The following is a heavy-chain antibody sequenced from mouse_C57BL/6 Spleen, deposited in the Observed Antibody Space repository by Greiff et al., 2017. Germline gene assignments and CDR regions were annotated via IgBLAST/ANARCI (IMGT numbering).Heavy chain of an antibody. V-gene: IGHV1-82*01. Sequence: QVQLQQSGPELVKPGASVKISCKASGYAFSSSWMNWVKQRPGKGLEWIGRIYPGDGDTNYNGKFKGKATLTADKSSSTAYMQLSSLTSEDSAVYFCATLWLGDAMDYWGQGTSVTVSS. CDR1: GYAFSSSW. CDR3: ATLWLGDAMDY. D-gene: IGHD2-2*01. CDR2: IYPGDGDT. J-gene: IGHJ4*01.